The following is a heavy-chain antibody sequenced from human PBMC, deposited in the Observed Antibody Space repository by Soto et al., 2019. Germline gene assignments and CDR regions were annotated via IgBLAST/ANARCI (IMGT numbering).Heavy chain of an antibody. CDR3: ARDEGDGYNTPFQH. J-gene: IGHJ1*01. Sequence: PGGSLRLSCAASGFTFSSCSMNWVRQAPGKGLEWVSPISSSSYIYYADSVKGRFTISRDNAKNSLYLQMNSLRAEDTAVYYCARDEGDGYNTPFQHWGQGTLVTVSS. D-gene: IGHD5-12*01. CDR1: GFTFSSCS. V-gene: IGHV3-21*01. CDR2: ISSSSYI.